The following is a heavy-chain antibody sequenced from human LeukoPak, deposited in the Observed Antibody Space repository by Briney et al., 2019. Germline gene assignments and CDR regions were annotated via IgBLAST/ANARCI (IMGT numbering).Heavy chain of an antibody. Sequence: GGSLRLSCAASGFTFSSYSMNWVRQAPGKGLEWVSSISSSSSYIYYADSVKGRFTIPRDNAKNSLYLQMNSLRAEDTAVYYCARDLIAVAGQYWGQGTLVTVSS. J-gene: IGHJ4*02. D-gene: IGHD6-19*01. V-gene: IGHV3-21*01. CDR3: ARDLIAVAGQY. CDR2: ISSSSSYI. CDR1: GFTFSSYS.